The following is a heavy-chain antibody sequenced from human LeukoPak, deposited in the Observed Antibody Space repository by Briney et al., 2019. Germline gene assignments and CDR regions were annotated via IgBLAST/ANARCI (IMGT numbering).Heavy chain of an antibody. CDR2: IRSKANSYAT. CDR1: GFTCSGSA. V-gene: IGHV3-73*01. CDR3: TSHDYGDYVWSVDV. Sequence: WGSLRLSCAASGFTCSGSAMHWVRQGSGKGLEWVGRIRSKANSYATAYAASVKGRFTISRDDSKNTAYLQMNSLKTEDTAVYYSTSHDYGDYVWSVDVWGKGTTVTVSS. J-gene: IGHJ6*04. D-gene: IGHD4-17*01.